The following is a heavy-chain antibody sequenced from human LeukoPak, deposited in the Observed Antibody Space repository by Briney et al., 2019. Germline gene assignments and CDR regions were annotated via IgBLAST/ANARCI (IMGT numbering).Heavy chain of an antibody. CDR1: GGTFSSYG. D-gene: IGHD1-26*01. CDR3: ASAGIDRWELLTHAFDI. Sequence: ASVKVSCKASGGTFSSYGISWVRQAPGQGLEWMGWISAYNGNTNYAQKLQGRVTMTTDTSTSTAYMELRSLRSDDTAVYYCASAGIDRWELLTHAFDIWGQGTMVTVSS. CDR2: ISAYNGNT. V-gene: IGHV1-18*01. J-gene: IGHJ3*02.